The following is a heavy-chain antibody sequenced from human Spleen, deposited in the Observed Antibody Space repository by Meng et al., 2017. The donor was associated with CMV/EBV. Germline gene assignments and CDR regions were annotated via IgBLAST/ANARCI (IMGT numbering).Heavy chain of an antibody. Sequence: GSLRLSCSVSGGSITSTGYFWGWIRQPPGKGLEWIGNIYYSGSTNYNPSLKRRVTMSVDTSTNHFSLQVTSVTAADTAVYYCARLTMIRGVMINKYYFDYWGQGALVTVSS. D-gene: IGHD3-10*01. V-gene: IGHV4-39*07. CDR1: GGSITSTGYF. CDR2: IYYSGST. CDR3: ARLTMIRGVMINKYYFDY. J-gene: IGHJ4*02.